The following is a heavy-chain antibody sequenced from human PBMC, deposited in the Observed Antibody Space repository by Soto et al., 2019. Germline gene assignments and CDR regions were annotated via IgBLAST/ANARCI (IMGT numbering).Heavy chain of an antibody. V-gene: IGHV1-58*01. Sequence: AVKVSCKACGCTFTRSAVQWVRQARGQRLEWIGWIVVGSGNTNYAQKFQERVTITRDMSTSTAYMELGSLRSEDTAVYYCAARPSSSWQYYFDYWGQGTLVTVSS. CDR2: IVVGSGNT. J-gene: IGHJ4*02. CDR3: AARPSSSWQYYFDY. D-gene: IGHD6-13*01. CDR1: GCTFTRSA.